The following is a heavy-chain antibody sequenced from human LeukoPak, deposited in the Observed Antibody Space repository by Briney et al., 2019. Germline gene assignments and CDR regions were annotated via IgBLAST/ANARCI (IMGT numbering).Heavy chain of an antibody. CDR3: ARDGPWKSDS. J-gene: IGHJ4*02. V-gene: IGHV4-39*02. CDR1: GVSVSSSYY. D-gene: IGHD1-1*01. CDR2: ICSGGNV. Sequence: SETLSLTCTVSGVSVSSSYYWGWIRQPPGKGLEWIGSICSGGNVCFNPIFESRVTISVDSSRSHFYLQLTSATAADTAVYFCARDGPWKSDSWGWGTLVTVSS.